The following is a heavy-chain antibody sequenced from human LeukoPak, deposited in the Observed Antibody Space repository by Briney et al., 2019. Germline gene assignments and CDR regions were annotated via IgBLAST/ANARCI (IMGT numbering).Heavy chain of an antibody. CDR3: ARDALPWGAFDI. J-gene: IGHJ3*02. Sequence: GGSLRLSCAASGFTFSHFWMSWVRQAPGKGLEWVSVIYSGGSTYYADSVKGRFTISRDNSKNTLYLQMNSLRAEDTAVYYCARDALPWGAFDIWGQGTMVTVSS. V-gene: IGHV3-53*01. CDR2: IYSGGST. D-gene: IGHD7-27*01. CDR1: GFTFSHFW.